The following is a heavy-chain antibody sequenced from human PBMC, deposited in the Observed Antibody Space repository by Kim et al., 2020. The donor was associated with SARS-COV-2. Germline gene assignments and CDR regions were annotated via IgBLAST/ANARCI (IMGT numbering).Heavy chain of an antibody. Sequence: GGSLRLSCAASGFTFSSYGMHWVRQAPGKGLEWVAVIWYDGSNKYYADSVKGRFTISRDNSKNTLYLQMNSLRAEDTAVYYCARDRCSSTSCYMVYWGQGTLVTVSS. V-gene: IGHV3-33*01. CDR3: ARDRCSSTSCYMVY. CDR1: GFTFSSYG. J-gene: IGHJ4*02. CDR2: IWYDGSNK. D-gene: IGHD2-2*02.